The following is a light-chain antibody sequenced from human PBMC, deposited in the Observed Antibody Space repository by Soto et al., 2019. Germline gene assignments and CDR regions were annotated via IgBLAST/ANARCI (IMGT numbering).Light chain of an antibody. CDR3: QQRSNWPPYT. J-gene: IGKJ2*01. Sequence: EIVLTQSPATLSLSPGERATLSCRASQSVSSYLAWYQQKSGQAPRLLIYDASNRATGIPARFSGSGSGTDFTLTISSIEPEDFAVYYCQQRSNWPPYTFGQGTKLEIK. CDR2: DAS. CDR1: QSVSSY. V-gene: IGKV3-11*01.